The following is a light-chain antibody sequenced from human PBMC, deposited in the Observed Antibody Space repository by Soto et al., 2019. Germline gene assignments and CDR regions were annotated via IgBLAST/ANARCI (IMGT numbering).Light chain of an antibody. CDR3: QQYNSWPPIT. CDR2: DAS. Sequence: EVVMTQSPATLSVSPGYRSTLSCRASESVSRNLAWYQQKPVQAPRLLIYDASTRATGIPDRFSGGGSGTEFTLTISSLQSEDFVVYYCQQYNSWPPITFGQGTRREIK. CDR1: ESVSRN. J-gene: IGKJ5*01. V-gene: IGKV3-15*01.